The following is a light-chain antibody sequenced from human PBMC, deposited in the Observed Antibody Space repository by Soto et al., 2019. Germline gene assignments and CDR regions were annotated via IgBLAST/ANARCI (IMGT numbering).Light chain of an antibody. CDR1: QSVSSSY. J-gene: IGKJ1*01. CDR3: HQYCSSPPLT. V-gene: IGKV3-20*01. CDR2: GAS. Sequence: EIVLTQSPGTLSLSPGERATLSCRASQSVSSSYLAWYQQKPGQAPRLLIYGASSRATGIPDRFSGSGSGTDFTLTISRLEPEDFAVYYCHQYCSSPPLTFGQGTKVQIK.